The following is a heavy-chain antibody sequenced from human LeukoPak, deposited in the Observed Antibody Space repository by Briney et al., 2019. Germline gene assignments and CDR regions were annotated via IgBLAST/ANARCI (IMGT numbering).Heavy chain of an antibody. V-gene: IGHV4-31*03. D-gene: IGHD3-22*01. CDR3: AREPAYYDSSDYYLEYFQH. Sequence: SQTLSLTCTVSGGSISSGGYYWSWIRQHPGKGLEWIGDIYYSGSTYYNPSLKSRVTISVDTSKNQFSLKLSSVTAADTAVYYCAREPAYYDSSDYYLEYFQHWGQGTLVTVSS. CDR2: IYYSGST. CDR1: GGSISSGGYY. J-gene: IGHJ1*01.